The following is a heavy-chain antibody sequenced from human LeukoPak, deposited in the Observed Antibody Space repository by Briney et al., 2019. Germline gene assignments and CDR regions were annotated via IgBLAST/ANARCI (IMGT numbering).Heavy chain of an antibody. CDR2: INSDGSIT. V-gene: IGHV3-74*01. CDR3: ARERSGSYYPVDY. CDR1: GFTFTTYW. J-gene: IGHJ4*02. D-gene: IGHD1-26*01. Sequence: PGGSLRLSCAASGFTFTTYWMHWVRQAPGKGLVWVSHINSDGSITSYADSVKGRFTISRDNAKNSLYLQMNSLRAEDTAVYYCARERSGSYYPVDYWGQGTLVTVSS.